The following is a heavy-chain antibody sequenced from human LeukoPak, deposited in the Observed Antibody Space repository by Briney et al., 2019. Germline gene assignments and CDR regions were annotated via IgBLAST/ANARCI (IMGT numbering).Heavy chain of an antibody. Sequence: ASVKVSCKVSGYTLTELSMHWVRQAPGKGLEWMGGFDPEDGETIYAQKFQGRVTMTEDTSTDTAHMELSSLRSEDTAVYYCATVLRDQYYYYYGMDVWGQGTTVTVSS. V-gene: IGHV1-24*01. J-gene: IGHJ6*02. D-gene: IGHD4-17*01. CDR3: ATVLRDQYYYYYGMDV. CDR1: GYTLTELS. CDR2: FDPEDGET.